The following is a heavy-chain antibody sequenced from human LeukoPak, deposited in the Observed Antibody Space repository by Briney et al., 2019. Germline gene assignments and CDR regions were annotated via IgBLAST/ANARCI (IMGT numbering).Heavy chain of an antibody. Sequence: ASVKVSCKASGYTFTSYDINWVRQATGQGLEWMGWMNPNSGNTGYAQKFQGRVTITRNTSISTAYMELSSLRSEDTAVYYCAKGYSGYCTINNCYPPDDWGQGTLVTVSS. D-gene: IGHD2-2*01. CDR2: MNPNSGNT. CDR1: GYTFTSYD. V-gene: IGHV1-8*03. CDR3: AKGYSGYCTINNCYPPDD. J-gene: IGHJ4*02.